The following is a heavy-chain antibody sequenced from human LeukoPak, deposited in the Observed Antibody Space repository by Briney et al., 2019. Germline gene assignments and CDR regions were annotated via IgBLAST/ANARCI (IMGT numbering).Heavy chain of an antibody. J-gene: IGHJ6*03. V-gene: IGHV4-61*01. CDR3: ARAAAGRYYYYYYYMDV. D-gene: IGHD6-13*01. CDR1: GYSISSGYY. Sequence: SETLSLTCTVSGYSISSGYYWGWIRQPPGKGLEWIGYIYYSGSTNYNPSLKSRVTISIDTSKNQFSLKLSSVTAADTAVYYCARAAAGRYYYYYYYMDVWGKGTTVTISS. CDR2: IYYSGST.